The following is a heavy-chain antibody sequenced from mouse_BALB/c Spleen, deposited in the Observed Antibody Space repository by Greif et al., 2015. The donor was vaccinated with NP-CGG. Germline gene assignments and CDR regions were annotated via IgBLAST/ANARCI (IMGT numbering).Heavy chain of an antibody. V-gene: IGHV5-6-5*01. CDR3: ARSITYFDY. CDR1: GFTFSSYA. J-gene: IGHJ2*01. CDR2: ISSGGST. D-gene: IGHD1-1*01. Sequence: EVQLVESGGGLVKPGGSLKLSCAASGFTFSSYAMSWVRQTPEKRQEWVASISSGGSTYYPDSVKGRFTISRDNARNILYLQMSSLRSEDTAMYYCARSITYFDYWGQGTTLTVSS.